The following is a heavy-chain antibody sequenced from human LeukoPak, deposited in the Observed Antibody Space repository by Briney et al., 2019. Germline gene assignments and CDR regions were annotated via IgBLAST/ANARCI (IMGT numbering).Heavy chain of an antibody. CDR2: IYYSGST. D-gene: IGHD6-13*01. CDR1: GGSISSGGYY. Sequence: SETLSLTCTVSGGSISSGGYYWSWIRQHPGKGLEWIGYIYYSGSTYYNPSLKSRVTISVDTSKNQFSLKLSSVTAADTAVYYCARDVDPSGSLRYYGMGVWGQGTTVTVSS. V-gene: IGHV4-31*03. CDR3: ARDVDPSGSLRYYGMGV. J-gene: IGHJ6*02.